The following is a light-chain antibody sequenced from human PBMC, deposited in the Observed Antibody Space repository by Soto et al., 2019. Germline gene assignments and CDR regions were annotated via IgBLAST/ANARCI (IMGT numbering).Light chain of an antibody. J-gene: IGKJ5*01. CDR1: QSDSSSY. CDR3: QQYGSSLIT. CDR2: GAS. Sequence: EIVLTQSPGTLSLSPGERATISCRASQSDSSSYLAWYQQKPGQAPRPLIYGASSRATGIPDRFSGSGSGTDFTLTVSRLEPEDFAVYYCQQYGSSLITFGQGTRLEIK. V-gene: IGKV3-20*01.